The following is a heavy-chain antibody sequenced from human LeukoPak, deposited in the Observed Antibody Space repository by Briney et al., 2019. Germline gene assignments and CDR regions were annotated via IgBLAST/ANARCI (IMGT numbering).Heavy chain of an antibody. CDR1: GGSVSSGSYY. CDR3: ARTRWDCSGGSCYSWYYYDMDV. D-gene: IGHD2-15*01. J-gene: IGHJ6*03. Sequence: SETLSLTCTVSGGSVSSGSYYWSWIRQPPGKGLEWIGYIYYSGSTNYNPSLKSRVTISVDTSKNQFSLKLSSVTAADTAVYYCARTRWDCSGGSCYSWYYYDMDVWGKGTTVTVSS. V-gene: IGHV4-61*01. CDR2: IYYSGST.